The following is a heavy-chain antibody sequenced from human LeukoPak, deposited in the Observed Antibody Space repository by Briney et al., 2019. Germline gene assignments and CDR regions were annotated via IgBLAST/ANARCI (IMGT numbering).Heavy chain of an antibody. D-gene: IGHD5-24*01. CDR2: IYYSGST. CDR3: ASNRDGYNVFDY. Sequence: SETLSLTCTVSGGSISSYYWSWIRQPPGKGLEWIGYIYYSGSTNYNPSLKSRVTISVDTSKNQFSLKLSSVSAADTAVYYCASNRDGYNVFDYWGQGTLVTVSS. J-gene: IGHJ4*02. V-gene: IGHV4-59*01. CDR1: GGSISSYY.